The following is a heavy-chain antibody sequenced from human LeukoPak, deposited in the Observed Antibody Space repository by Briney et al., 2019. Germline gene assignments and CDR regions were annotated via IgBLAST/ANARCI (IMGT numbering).Heavy chain of an antibody. CDR2: IYTSGST. D-gene: IGHD3-10*01. CDR3: ARAVGSGSFQTYYYYMDV. J-gene: IGHJ6*03. CDR1: GGSFSGYY. V-gene: IGHV4-59*10. Sequence: SETLSLTCAVYGGSFSGYYWGWIRQPPGKGLEWIGRIYTSGSTNYNPSLKSRVTMSVDTSKNQFSLKLSSVTAADTAVYYCARAVGSGSFQTYYYYMDVWGKGTTVTISS.